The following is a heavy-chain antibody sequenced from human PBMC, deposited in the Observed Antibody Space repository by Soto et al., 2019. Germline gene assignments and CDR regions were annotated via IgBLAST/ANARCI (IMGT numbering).Heavy chain of an antibody. Sequence: GASVKVSCKASGYTLTSYYMHCVRQAPGQGLEWMGIINPSGGSTSYAQKFQGRVTMTRDTSTSTVYMELSSLRSEDTAVYYCARAKSGYDKYYYYGMDVWGQGTTVTVSS. CDR3: ARAKSGYDKYYYYGMDV. D-gene: IGHD3-3*01. CDR1: GYTLTSYY. CDR2: INPSGGST. J-gene: IGHJ6*02. V-gene: IGHV1-46*01.